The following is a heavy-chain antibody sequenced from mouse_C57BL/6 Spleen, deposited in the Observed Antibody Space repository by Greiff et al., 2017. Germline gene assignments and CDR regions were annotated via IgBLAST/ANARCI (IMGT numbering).Heavy chain of an antibody. CDR2: IDPSDSYT. J-gene: IGHJ2*01. D-gene: IGHD1-1*01. CDR1: GYTFTSYW. Sequence: VQLQQPGAELVMPGASVKLSCKASGYTFTSYWMPWVKQRPGQGLEWIGEIDPSDSYTNYNQKFNGKSTFTVAKSSSTAYMQLSSLTSEDSAVYYCARIGSTVVATEWGQGTTLTVSS. V-gene: IGHV1-69*01. CDR3: ARIGSTVVATE.